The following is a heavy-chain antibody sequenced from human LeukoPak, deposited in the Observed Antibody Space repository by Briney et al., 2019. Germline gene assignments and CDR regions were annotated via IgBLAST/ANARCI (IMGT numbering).Heavy chain of an antibody. D-gene: IGHD6-19*01. CDR3: ARDFLGAVADSYYYGMDV. V-gene: IGHV6-1*01. CDR1: GDSVSSNSAA. J-gene: IGHJ6*02. CDR2: TYYRSKWYN. Sequence: SQTLSLTCAISGDSVSSNSAAWNWIRQSPSRGLEWLGRTYYRSKWYNDYAVSVKSRITINPDTSMNQFSLQLNSVTPEDTAVYYCARDFLGAVADSYYYGMDVWGQGTTVTVSS.